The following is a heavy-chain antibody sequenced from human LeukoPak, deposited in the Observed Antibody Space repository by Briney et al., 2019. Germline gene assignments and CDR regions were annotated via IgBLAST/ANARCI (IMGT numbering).Heavy chain of an antibody. V-gene: IGHV1-2*02. CDR1: GYTFTGYY. CDR3: AREKRVAGSRGGFDP. CDR2: INPNSGGT. Sequence: ASVKVSCKASGYTFTGYYMHWVRQAPGQGLEWMGWINPNSGGTNFVQKFQGRVTMTRGTSISTAYMELSRLRSDDTAVYYCAREKRVAGSRGGFDPWGQGTLVTVSS. J-gene: IGHJ5*02. D-gene: IGHD6-19*01.